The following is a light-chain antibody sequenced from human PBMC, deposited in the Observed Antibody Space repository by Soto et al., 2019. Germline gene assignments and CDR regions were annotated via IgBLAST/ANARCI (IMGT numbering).Light chain of an antibody. Sequence: EVVLTQSPGTLSLSPGERATLSCRASQSLSSSYLAWYQQKPGQAPRLLIYGASSRPTGIPDRFSGSGSGTDFTLTISRLEPEDLAVYFWLQHGSPLYTFGQGTKLEIK. CDR1: QSLSSSY. J-gene: IGKJ2*01. CDR3: LQHGSPLYT. CDR2: GAS. V-gene: IGKV3-20*01.